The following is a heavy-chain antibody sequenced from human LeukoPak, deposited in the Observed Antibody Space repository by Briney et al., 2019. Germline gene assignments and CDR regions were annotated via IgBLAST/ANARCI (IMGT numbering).Heavy chain of an antibody. J-gene: IGHJ4*02. Sequence: SETLSLTCTVSGDSINSLDLWSWVRQPPGKGLEWIGEMYLSGTTHSNPSVKSRVTISIDKSKNQFFLNLSSVTAADTAVYYCASDGRDGFNLGHWGQGTLVTVSS. D-gene: IGHD5-24*01. CDR1: GDSINSLDL. CDR3: ASDGRDGFNLGH. CDR2: MYLSGTT. V-gene: IGHV4-4*02.